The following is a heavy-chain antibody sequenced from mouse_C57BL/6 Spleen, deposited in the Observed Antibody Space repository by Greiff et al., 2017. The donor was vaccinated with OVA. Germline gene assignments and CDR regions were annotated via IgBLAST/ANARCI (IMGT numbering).Heavy chain of an antibody. J-gene: IGHJ2*01. CDR1: GFTFSNYW. Sequence: EVKLVESGGGLVQPGGSMKLSCVASGFTFSNYWMNWVRQSPEQGLEWVAQIRLKSDNYATHYAESVKGRFTISRDDSKSSVYLQMNNLRAEDTGIYYCTGWAHFDYWGQGTTLTVSS. CDR3: TGWAHFDY. CDR2: IRLKSDNYAT. D-gene: IGHD3-1*01. V-gene: IGHV6-3*01.